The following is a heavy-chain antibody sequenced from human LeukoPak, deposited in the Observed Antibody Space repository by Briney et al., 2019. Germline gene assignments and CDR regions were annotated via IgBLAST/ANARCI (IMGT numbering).Heavy chain of an antibody. CDR2: IRSKIYGGTT. CDR1: GFTFDNYA. D-gene: IGHD5-12*01. Sequence: GGSLRLSCTASGFTFDNYAMSWFRQAPGKGLEWVGFIRSKIYGGTTEYAASVKGRFTISRDDSKSIAYLQMTSLKSKDTAVYYCVRYSGDADYWGQGTLVTVSS. CDR3: VRYSGDADY. V-gene: IGHV3-49*03. J-gene: IGHJ4*02.